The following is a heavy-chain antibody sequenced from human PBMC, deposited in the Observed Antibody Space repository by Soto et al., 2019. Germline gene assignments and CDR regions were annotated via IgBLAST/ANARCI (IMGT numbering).Heavy chain of an antibody. J-gene: IGHJ4*02. CDR2: ISGSGGST. D-gene: IGHD3-22*01. Sequence: EVQLLESGGGLVQPGGSLRLSCAASGFTFSSYAMSWVRQAPGKGLEWVSAISGSGGSTYYARSVKGRFTISRDNSKNTLYLQMNSLKAEDTAVYYCAKPALPYDSSGYLEGDYWGQGTLVTVSS. CDR3: AKPALPYDSSGYLEGDY. V-gene: IGHV3-23*01. CDR1: GFTFSSYA.